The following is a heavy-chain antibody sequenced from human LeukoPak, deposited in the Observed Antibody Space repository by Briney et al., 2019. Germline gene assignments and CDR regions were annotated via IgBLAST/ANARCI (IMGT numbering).Heavy chain of an antibody. CDR1: GFTFSSYA. V-gene: IGHV3-30-3*02. CDR2: IAYDGCIK. D-gene: IGHD1-26*01. Sequence: PGRSLRLSCVASGFTFSSYAMHWVRQAPGKGLEWVAGIAYDGCIKVYADSVKGRFSISRDNSKNTMSLQMNSLRAEDTAVYYCAKDPIIGAPDYFDYWGQGTLVTVSS. CDR3: AKDPIIGAPDYFDY. J-gene: IGHJ4*02.